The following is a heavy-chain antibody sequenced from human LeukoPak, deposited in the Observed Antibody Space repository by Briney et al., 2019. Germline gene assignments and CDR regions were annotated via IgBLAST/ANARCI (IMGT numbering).Heavy chain of an antibody. V-gene: IGHV3-21*01. CDR2: ISSSSSYI. CDR3: ARGGTYCSSTSCEEDWFDP. Sequence: GGSLRLSCASSGFTFSSYSMKWVRQAPGKGLEWVSSISSSSSYIYYADSVKGRFTISRDNAKNSLYLQMNSLRAEDTAVYYCARGGTYCSSTSCEEDWFDPWGQGTLVTVSS. D-gene: IGHD2-2*01. CDR1: GFTFSSYS. J-gene: IGHJ5*02.